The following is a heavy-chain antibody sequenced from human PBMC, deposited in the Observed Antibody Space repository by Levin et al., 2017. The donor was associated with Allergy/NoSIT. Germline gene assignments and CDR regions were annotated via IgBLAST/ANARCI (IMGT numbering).Heavy chain of an antibody. V-gene: IGHV3-23*01. CDR1: GFAFSTYA. D-gene: IGHD6-19*01. CDR2: ISGSGGST. Sequence: HPGGSLRLSCAASGFAFSTYAMAWVRQAPGKGLEWVSAISGSGGSTYYADSVKGRFTISRDKSTNTLYLQMNSLTSDDTALYYCATVLRGWYQAFDIWGQGTMVTVSS. CDR3: ATVLRGWYQAFDI. J-gene: IGHJ3*02.